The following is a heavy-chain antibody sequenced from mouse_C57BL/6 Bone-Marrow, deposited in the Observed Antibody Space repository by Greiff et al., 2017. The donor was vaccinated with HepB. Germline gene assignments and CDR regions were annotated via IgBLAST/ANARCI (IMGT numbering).Heavy chain of an antibody. J-gene: IGHJ1*03. D-gene: IGHD1-1*01. CDR1: GYTFTSYW. V-gene: IGHV1-55*01. Sequence: QVQLQQPGAELVKPGASVKMSCKASGYTFTSYWITWVKQRPGQGLEWIGDIYPGSGSTNYNEKFKSKATLTVDTSSSTAYMQRSSLTSEDSAVYYCARGYYGSSYHWYFDVWGTGTTVTVSS. CDR3: ARGYYGSSYHWYFDV. CDR2: IYPGSGST.